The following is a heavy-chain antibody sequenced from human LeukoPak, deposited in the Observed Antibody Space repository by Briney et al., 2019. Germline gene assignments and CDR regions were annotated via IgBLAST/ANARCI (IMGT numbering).Heavy chain of an antibody. CDR3: GKEGRGMGAATIDY. J-gene: IGHJ4*02. CDR2: ISGSGGST. D-gene: IGHD1-26*01. CDR1: GFTFSNYA. Sequence: GGFLRLSCAASGFTFSNYAMSWVRQAPGKGLEWVSGISGSGGSTYYADSVGRFSISRDNSKNTLYLQMTSLRAEDTAVYYCGKEGRGMGAATIDYWGQGILVTVSS. V-gene: IGHV3-23*01.